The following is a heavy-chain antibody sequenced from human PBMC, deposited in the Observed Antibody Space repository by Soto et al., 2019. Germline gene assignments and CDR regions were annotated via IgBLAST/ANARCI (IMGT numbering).Heavy chain of an antibody. CDR3: ARGEYANAFDI. Sequence: PSETLSLTCAVSGGSISSGGYSWSWIRQPPGKGLEWIGYIYHSGSTYYNPSLKSRVTISLDRSKNQFSLKLSSVTAADTAVYYCARGEYANAFDIWGQETMVTISS. CDR1: GGSISSGGYS. J-gene: IGHJ3*02. CDR2: IYHSGST. V-gene: IGHV4-30-2*01. D-gene: IGHD3-10*01.